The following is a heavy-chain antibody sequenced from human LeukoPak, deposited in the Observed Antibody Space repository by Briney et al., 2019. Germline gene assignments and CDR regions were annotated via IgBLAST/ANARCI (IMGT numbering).Heavy chain of an antibody. CDR2: ISGGST. J-gene: IGHJ4*02. CDR3: ARAGAQLWVYYFDY. D-gene: IGHD5-18*01. Sequence: GGSLRLSCAASGFTVSSNEMSWVRQAPGKGLEWVSSISGGSTYYADSRKGRFTISRDNSKITLHLQMNSLRAEDTAVYYCARAGAQLWVYYFDYWGQGTLVTVSS. CDR1: GFTVSSNE. V-gene: IGHV3-38-3*01.